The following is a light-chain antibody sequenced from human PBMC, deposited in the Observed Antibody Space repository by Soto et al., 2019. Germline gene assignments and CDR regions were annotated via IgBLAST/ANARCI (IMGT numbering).Light chain of an antibody. CDR1: SNDVGAYNY. J-gene: IGLJ1*01. CDR2: DVS. V-gene: IGLV2-14*03. CDR3: TSYTSSRTYV. Sequence: QSALTQPASVSGSPGQSITVSCTGTSNDVGAYNYVSWYQQHPGTAPKLMIYDVSNRPSGVSNRFSGSKSGNTASLTISGLQAEDVADYYCTSYTSSRTYVFGTGTKLTV.